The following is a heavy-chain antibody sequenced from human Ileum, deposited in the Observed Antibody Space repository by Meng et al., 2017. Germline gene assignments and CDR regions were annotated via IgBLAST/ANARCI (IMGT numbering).Heavy chain of an antibody. Sequence: GQELGMRTHTLTHPRDVYVGTQSRHMSAWNWIRHSPLRVIEGLDRQANRSKWYREYPVSGKSRISITPDTTQNQLSLQMKSVTPEDTDVYYCASGSGSLDYWGPGTLVTVSS. CDR1: VGTQSRHMSA. CDR2: QANRSKWYR. J-gene: IGHJ4*02. V-gene: IGHV6-1*01. D-gene: IGHD3-3*01. CDR3: ASGSGSLDY.